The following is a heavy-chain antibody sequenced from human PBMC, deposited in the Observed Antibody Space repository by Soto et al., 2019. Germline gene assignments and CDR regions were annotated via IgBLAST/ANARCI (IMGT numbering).Heavy chain of an antibody. CDR1: GFTVSSSH. CDR3: ARASGSFDY. V-gene: IGHV3-53*01. Sequence: GGSLRLSCTTSGFTVSSSHMSWVRQAPGKGLDWVSVIYSGGNSYYAVSVQGRFTISRDNSKNTLYLQINSLRAEDTAIYYCARASGSFDYWGQGTLVTVSS. CDR2: IYSGGNS. J-gene: IGHJ4*02.